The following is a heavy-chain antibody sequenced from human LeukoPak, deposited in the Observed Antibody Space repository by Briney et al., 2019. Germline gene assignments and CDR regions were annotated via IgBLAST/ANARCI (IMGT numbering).Heavy chain of an antibody. CDR1: GGSFSGYY. CDR2: IYYSGST. J-gene: IGHJ4*02. CDR3: ARSYDSSGYYCDY. Sequence: SETLSLTCAVYGGSFSGYYWTWSRHRPRHGMGVDWYIYYSGSTYYNPSLKSRVPISVDTSKNQFSLKLSSVTAADTAVYYCARSYDSSGYYCDYWGQGTLVTVSS. D-gene: IGHD3-22*01. V-gene: IGHV4-59*01.